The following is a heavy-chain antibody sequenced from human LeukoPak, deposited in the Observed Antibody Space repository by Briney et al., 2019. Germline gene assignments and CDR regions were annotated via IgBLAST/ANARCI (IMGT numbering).Heavy chain of an antibody. CDR1: GFTFSSYA. Sequence: GGSLRLSCAASGFTFSSYAMHWVRQAPGKGLEYVSAITSNGGSTYYASSVKGRFTISRDNSKNTLYLQMGSLRAEDMAVYYCARGSYYSYYYMDVWGKGTTVTVSS. J-gene: IGHJ6*03. CDR3: ARGSYYSYYYMDV. V-gene: IGHV3-64*01. CDR2: ITSNGGST. D-gene: IGHD1-26*01.